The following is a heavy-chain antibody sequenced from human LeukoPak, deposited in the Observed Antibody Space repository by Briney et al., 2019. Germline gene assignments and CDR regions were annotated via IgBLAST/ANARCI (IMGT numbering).Heavy chain of an antibody. D-gene: IGHD2-15*01. Sequence: GGSLRLSCVAPGFTFSNYAMSGVRQAPGKGLEWVSTISGRGGNTYYTDSVRGRFAISRDNSKKTLSLQMNSLRAEDTAVYYCARLYRYCSGGTCYTDRAYYFDYWGQGTLVTVSS. V-gene: IGHV3-23*01. CDR1: GFTFSNYA. CDR2: ISGRGGNT. J-gene: IGHJ4*02. CDR3: ARLYRYCSGGTCYTDRAYYFDY.